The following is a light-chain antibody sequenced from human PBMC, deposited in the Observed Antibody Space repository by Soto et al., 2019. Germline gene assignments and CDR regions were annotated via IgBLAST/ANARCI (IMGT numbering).Light chain of an antibody. J-gene: IGLJ3*02. CDR1: SSNIGAGYD. V-gene: IGLV1-40*01. Sequence: QSVLTQPPSVSGAPGQRVTISCTGSSSNIGAGYDVHWYQQLPGTAPKLLISGNSNRPSGVPDRFSGSKSGTSASLAITGLQAEDEADYCCQSYDSSLSGSWVFGGGTKLTVL. CDR3: QSYDSSLSGSWV. CDR2: GNS.